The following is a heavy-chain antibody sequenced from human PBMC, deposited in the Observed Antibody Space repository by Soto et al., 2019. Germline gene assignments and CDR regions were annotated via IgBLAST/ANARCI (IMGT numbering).Heavy chain of an antibody. V-gene: IGHV3-30*18. CDR2: ISYDGSNK. D-gene: IGHD1-26*01. CDR1: GFTFSSYG. J-gene: IGHJ6*02. Sequence: GGSLRLSCAASGFTFSSYGMHWVRQAPGKGLEWVAVISYDGSNKYYADSVKGRFTISRDNSKNTLYLQMNSLRAEDTAVYYCAKDVVVGATTGLGDYYYYYGMDVWGQGTTVTGSS. CDR3: AKDVVVGATTGLGDYYYYYGMDV.